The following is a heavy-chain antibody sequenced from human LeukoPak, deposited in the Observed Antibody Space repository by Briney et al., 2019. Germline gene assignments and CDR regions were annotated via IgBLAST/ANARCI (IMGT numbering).Heavy chain of an antibody. V-gene: IGHV4-34*01. CDR1: GGSISSYY. CDR2: INHSGST. D-gene: IGHD3-10*01. CDR3: ARERRGATYYYGSGSRYYFDY. Sequence: PSETLSLTCTVSGGSISSYYWSWIRQPPGKRLEWIGEINHSGSTNYNPSLKSRVTISVDTSKNQFSLKLSSVTAADTAVYYCARERRGATYYYGSGSRYYFDYWGQGTLVTVSS. J-gene: IGHJ4*02.